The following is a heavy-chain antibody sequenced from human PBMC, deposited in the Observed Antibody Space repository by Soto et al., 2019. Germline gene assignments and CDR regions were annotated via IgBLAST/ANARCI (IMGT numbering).Heavy chain of an antibody. CDR2: ISYDGSNK. J-gene: IGHJ3*02. V-gene: IGHV3-30-3*01. Sequence: QVQLVESGGGVVQPGRSLRLSCAASGFTFSSYAMHWVRQAPGKGLEWVAVISYDGSNKYYADSVKGRFTISRDNSKNTLYLQMNSLRAEDTAVYYCARTEYYYGSGSHEGNAFDIWGQGTMVTVSS. D-gene: IGHD3-10*01. CDR1: GFTFSSYA. CDR3: ARTEYYYGSGSHEGNAFDI.